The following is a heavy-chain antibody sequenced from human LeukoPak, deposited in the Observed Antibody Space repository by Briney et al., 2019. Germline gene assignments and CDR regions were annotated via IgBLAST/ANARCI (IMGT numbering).Heavy chain of an antibody. V-gene: IGHV3-23*01. CDR3: ARPYTSGWSVPFGD. J-gene: IGHJ4*02. Sequence: PGGSLRLSCAASGFTFSSYAMSWVRQAPGKGLEWVSAISGSGGSTYYADSVKGRFTISRDNSKNTLYLQMNSLRPEDTSVYYCARPYTSGWSVPFGDWGQGTQVTVSS. D-gene: IGHD6-19*01. CDR1: GFTFSSYA. CDR2: ISGSGGST.